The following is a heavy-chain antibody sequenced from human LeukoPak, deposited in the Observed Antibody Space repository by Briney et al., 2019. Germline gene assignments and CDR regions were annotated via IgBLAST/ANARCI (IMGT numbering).Heavy chain of an antibody. D-gene: IGHD3-16*01. V-gene: IGHV3-21*01. Sequence: GGSLRLSCAASGFTFSSYSMNWVRQAPGKGLEWVSSISSSSSYIYYADSVKGRFTISRDNAKNSLYLQMNSLRAEDTAVYYCARDGASIGDYDAFDIWGQGTMVTVSS. J-gene: IGHJ3*02. CDR1: GFTFSSYS. CDR3: ARDGASIGDYDAFDI. CDR2: ISSSSSYI.